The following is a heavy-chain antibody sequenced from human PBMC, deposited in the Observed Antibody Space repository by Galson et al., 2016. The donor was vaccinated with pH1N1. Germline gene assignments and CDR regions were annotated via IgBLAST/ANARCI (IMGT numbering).Heavy chain of an antibody. CDR3: AREDYYDNNLIAWSFDL. CDR2: IIPIFDTP. V-gene: IGHV1-69*13. CDR1: GGTFSSYG. D-gene: IGHD3-22*01. Sequence: SVKVSCKASGGTFSSYGISWVRQAPGQGLEWMGGIIPIFDTPQYAQKFQGRVTITADESTSTAYMDLSSLRSEDTAVYYWAREDYYDNNLIAWSFDLWGRGTLVTVSS. J-gene: IGHJ2*01.